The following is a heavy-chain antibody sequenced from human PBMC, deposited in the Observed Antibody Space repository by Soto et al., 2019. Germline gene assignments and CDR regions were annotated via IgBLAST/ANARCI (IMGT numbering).Heavy chain of an antibody. D-gene: IGHD3-3*01. Sequence: EVQLVESGGGLVQPGGSLKLSCAASGFTFSGSAMHWVRQASGKGLEWVGRIRSKANSYATAYAASVKGRFTISRDDSKNTAYLQMTSLKTEDTAVYYCTRMRLPNYDFWSGYYKRQAYYYYYMDVWGKGTTVTVSS. CDR3: TRMRLPNYDFWSGYYKRQAYYYYYMDV. CDR1: GFTFSGSA. V-gene: IGHV3-73*01. J-gene: IGHJ6*03. CDR2: IRSKANSYAT.